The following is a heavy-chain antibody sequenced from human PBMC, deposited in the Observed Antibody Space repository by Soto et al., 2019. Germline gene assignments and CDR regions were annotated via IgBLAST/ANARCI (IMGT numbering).Heavy chain of an antibody. CDR3: ARNLPYFDF. CDR2: IYYSGST. V-gene: IGHV4-61*01. Sequence: SETLSLTCSVSGGSVSSGSHYWSWIRQPPGKGLEWIGFIYYSGSTTYNHSLKSRDTISVDGSKNQFSLKVTSVTAADTAVYYFARNLPYFDFRGQRTPVTVSS. CDR1: GGSVSSGSHY. J-gene: IGHJ4*01.